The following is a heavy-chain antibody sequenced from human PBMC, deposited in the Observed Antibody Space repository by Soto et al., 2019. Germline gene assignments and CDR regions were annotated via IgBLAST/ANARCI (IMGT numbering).Heavy chain of an antibody. CDR1: EDTFSANT. V-gene: IGHV1-69*08. Sequence: VQLVQSGSEVKKPGSSVRVSCKTSEDTFSANTINWVRQAPGQGLEWLGRVIPVLGTTHYTQKFEDRVTISADKTTSTSYMDLSSLKSEDTALYYCATSPLLQWDFDLWGRGTLVTVSS. CDR2: VIPVLGTT. CDR3: ATSPLLQWDFDL. D-gene: IGHD1-1*01. J-gene: IGHJ2*01.